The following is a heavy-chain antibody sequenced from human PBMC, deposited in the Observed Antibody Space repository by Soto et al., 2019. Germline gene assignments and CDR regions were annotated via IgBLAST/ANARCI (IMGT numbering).Heavy chain of an antibody. V-gene: IGHV3-74*01. CDR3: ASHATAGPKF. CDR1: GITFRSYW. Sequence: EVQLVESGGGLVQPGGSLRLSCAVSGITFRSYWMHWIRQAPGKGLVWVSHINSDASIINYADSVKGRFTISRDNDRNTLYLQMNSQRVDDPAIYYCASHATAGPKFWGQGTLVTVSS. J-gene: IGHJ4*02. CDR2: INSDASII.